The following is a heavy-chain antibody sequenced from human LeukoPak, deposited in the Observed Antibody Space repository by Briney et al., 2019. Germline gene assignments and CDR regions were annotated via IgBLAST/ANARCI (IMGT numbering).Heavy chain of an antibody. V-gene: IGHV4-34*01. D-gene: IGHD6-19*01. CDR3: ASAGYSSLGGYFDY. Sequence: SETLSLTCAVYGGSFSGYYWSWIRQPPGKGLEWIGEINHSGSTNYNPSLKSRVTISVDTSKNQFSLKLSSVTAADTAVYYCASAGYSSLGGYFDYWGQGTLVTVSS. CDR2: INHSGST. CDR1: GGSFSGYY. J-gene: IGHJ4*02.